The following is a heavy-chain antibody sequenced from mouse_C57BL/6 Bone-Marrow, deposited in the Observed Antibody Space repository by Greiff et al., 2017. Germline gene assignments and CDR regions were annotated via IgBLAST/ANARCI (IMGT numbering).Heavy chain of an antibody. CDR2: ISYDGSN. CDR3: ASLYYDYDGGGYYFDY. CDR1: GYSITSGYY. D-gene: IGHD2-4*01. V-gene: IGHV3-6*01. J-gene: IGHJ2*01. Sequence: EVQLQQSGPGLVKPSQSLSLTCSVTGYSITSGYYWNWIRQFPGNKLEWMGYISYDGSNNYNPSLKNRISITRDTSKTQFFLKLNSVTTEDTATYYCASLYYDYDGGGYYFDYWGQGTTLTVSS.